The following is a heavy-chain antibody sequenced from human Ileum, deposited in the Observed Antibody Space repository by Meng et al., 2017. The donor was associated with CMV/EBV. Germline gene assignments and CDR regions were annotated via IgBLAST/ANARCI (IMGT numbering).Heavy chain of an antibody. CDR1: GLSFEDSF. V-gene: IGHV4-34*01. CDR2: SNPSGNS. Sequence: GLLDQWGAGLFNASGALFLHTVCIGLSFEDSFWGWIRQPPGKGLEWMVESNPSGNSTYNPSLKSRVTISVDASKNQFSLNMRSVTAAATAVYYCARGRDFWWEMDYTCQGTLVTVSS. CDR3: ARGRDFWWEMDY. D-gene: IGHD1-26*01. J-gene: IGHJ4*02.